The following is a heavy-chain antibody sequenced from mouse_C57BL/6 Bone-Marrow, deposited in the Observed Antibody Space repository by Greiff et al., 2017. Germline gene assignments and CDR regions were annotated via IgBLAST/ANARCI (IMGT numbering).Heavy chain of an antibody. Sequence: QVQLKQSGAELMKPGASVKLSCKATGYTFTGYWIEWVKQRPGHGLEWIGEILPGSGSTNYNEKFKGKATFTADTSSNTAYMQLSSLTTEDSAIYYCARWNYYGSSDPYAMDYWGQGTSVTVSS. CDR2: ILPGSGST. D-gene: IGHD1-1*01. CDR3: ARWNYYGSSDPYAMDY. V-gene: IGHV1-9*01. J-gene: IGHJ4*01. CDR1: GYTFTGYW.